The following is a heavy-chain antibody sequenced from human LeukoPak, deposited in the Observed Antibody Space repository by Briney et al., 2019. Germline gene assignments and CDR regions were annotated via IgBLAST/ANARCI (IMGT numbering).Heavy chain of an antibody. CDR2: INPSFNPGVDVT. CDR3: ARAWESIAGYYFDY. J-gene: IGHJ4*02. D-gene: IGHD1-26*01. Sequence: ASVKVSCKASGYTFTSYAIHWVRQAPGQGLEWMGRINPSFNPGVDVTTYAQKFQGRVTLTRDTSTNTVYMELSSLRSEDTAVYYCARAWESIAGYYFDYWGQGTLVTVSS. V-gene: IGHV1-46*01. CDR1: GYTFTSYA.